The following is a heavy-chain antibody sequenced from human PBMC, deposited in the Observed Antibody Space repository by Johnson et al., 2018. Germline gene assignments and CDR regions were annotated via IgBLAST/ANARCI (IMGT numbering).Heavy chain of an antibody. D-gene: IGHD3-3*01. V-gene: IGHV3-48*02. CDR1: GFTFSSYS. Sequence: EVQLVESGGGLVQXGGSXRLXCAASGFTFSSYSMNWVRQAPGKGLEWVSYISSSSSTIYYADYGQGRFTISRVNAKNSLYLQMNSLRDVDTAVYYCDRGSGYDTNYGMDVWSQGTTVTVSS. CDR2: ISSSSSTI. CDR3: DRGSGYDTNYGMDV. J-gene: IGHJ6*02.